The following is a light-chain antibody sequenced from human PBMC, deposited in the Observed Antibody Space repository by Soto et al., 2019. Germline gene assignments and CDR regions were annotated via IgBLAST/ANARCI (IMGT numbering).Light chain of an antibody. Sequence: QSALTQPASVSGSPGQSITISCTGTSSDVGGYNYVSWYQHHPGKAPKLIIYDVSNRPSGVSIRFSGSKSDNTASLTISGLQPEDEADYYCSSYTTTSTQVFGTGTKVTVL. CDR2: DVS. V-gene: IGLV2-14*03. CDR3: SSYTTTSTQV. J-gene: IGLJ1*01. CDR1: SSDVGGYNY.